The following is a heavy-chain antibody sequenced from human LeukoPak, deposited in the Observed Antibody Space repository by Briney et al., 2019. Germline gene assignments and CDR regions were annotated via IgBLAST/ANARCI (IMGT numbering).Heavy chain of an antibody. CDR1: GFTFSSYA. CDR2: ISGSGGST. CDR3: AKVRTGFFDF. Sequence: TGGSLRLSCAASGFTFSSYAMSWVRQAPGKGLEWVSTISGSGGSTYYADSVKGRFIISRDNSKNTLYLQMNSLRAEDTAVYYCAKVRTGFFDFWGQGTLVTASS. V-gene: IGHV3-23*01. J-gene: IGHJ4*02. D-gene: IGHD1-1*01.